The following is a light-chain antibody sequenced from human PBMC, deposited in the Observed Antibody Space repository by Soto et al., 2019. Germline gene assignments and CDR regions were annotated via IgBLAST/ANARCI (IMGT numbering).Light chain of an antibody. CDR1: SSNIGSNT. J-gene: IGLJ1*01. CDR3: AAWDDSLNGRYV. Sequence: SALTQPASASGTPGQRVTISYSGSSSNIGSNTVNWYQQLPGTAPKLLIYSNNQRPSGVPDRFSGSKSGTSASLAISGLQSEDEADYYCAAWDDSLNGRYVFGTGTKVTVL. CDR2: SNN. V-gene: IGLV1-44*01.